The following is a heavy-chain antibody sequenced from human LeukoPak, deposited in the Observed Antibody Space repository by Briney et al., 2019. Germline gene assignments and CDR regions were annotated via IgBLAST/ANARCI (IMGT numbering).Heavy chain of an antibody. V-gene: IGHV3-21*01. CDR1: GFTFSSYS. D-gene: IGHD1-1*01. Sequence: KTGGSLRLSCAASGFTFSSYSMNWVRQAPGKGLEWVSSISGSSSYIYYADSVKGRFTISRDNAKNSLYLQMNSLRAEDTAVYYCARDRDRFWNDANDAFDIWGQGTMVTVSS. CDR3: ARDRDRFWNDANDAFDI. CDR2: ISGSSSYI. J-gene: IGHJ3*02.